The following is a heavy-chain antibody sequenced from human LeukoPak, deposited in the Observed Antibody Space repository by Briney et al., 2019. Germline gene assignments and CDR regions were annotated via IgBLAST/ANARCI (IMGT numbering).Heavy chain of an antibody. CDR1: GFTFSSYG. D-gene: IGHD4-17*01. CDR2: IWYDGSNK. Sequence: GRSLRLSCAASGFTFSSYGMHWVRQAPGKGLEWVAVIWYDGSNKYYADSVKGRFTISRDNSKNTLYLQMNSLRAEDTAVYYCARDGGGTTVTPDYWGQGTLVTVSS. J-gene: IGHJ4*02. CDR3: ARDGGGTTVTPDY. V-gene: IGHV3-33*01.